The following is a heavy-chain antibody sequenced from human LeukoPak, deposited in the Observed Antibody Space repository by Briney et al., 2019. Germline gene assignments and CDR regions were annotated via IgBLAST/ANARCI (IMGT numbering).Heavy chain of an antibody. Sequence: ASVKVSCKAYAYTFTGYYVHWVRQAAGQGLEWMGWIYPNSGGTNYEQKFQGRVTMTRDTSISTAYMELSRLRSDDTAVYYCARGYWSGGSCYWFDPWGQGTLVSVSS. CDR2: IYPNSGGT. V-gene: IGHV1-2*02. CDR3: ARGYWSGGSCYWFDP. CDR1: AYTFTGYY. J-gene: IGHJ5*02. D-gene: IGHD2-15*01.